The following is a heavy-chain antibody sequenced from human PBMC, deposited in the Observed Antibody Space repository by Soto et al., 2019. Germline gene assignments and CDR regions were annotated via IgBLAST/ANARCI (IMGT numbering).Heavy chain of an antibody. CDR1: GFTFSSYA. V-gene: IGHV3-23*01. Sequence: GGSLRLSCAASGFTFSSYAMSWVRQAPGKGLEWVSAISGSGGSTYYADSVKGRFTISRDNSKNTLYLQMNSLRAEDTAVYYCAKAPGYGSGSYYGNACDIWGQGTMVTVSS. J-gene: IGHJ3*02. CDR2: ISGSGGST. CDR3: AKAPGYGSGSYYGNACDI. D-gene: IGHD3-10*01.